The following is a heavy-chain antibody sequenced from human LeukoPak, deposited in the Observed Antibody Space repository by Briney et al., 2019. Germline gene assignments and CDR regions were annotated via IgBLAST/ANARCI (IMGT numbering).Heavy chain of an antibody. CDR3: ARETYYDFWSGYYRDYYYYYGMDV. CDR1: GFTFSSYA. Sequence: GSLRLSCAASGFTFSSYAMHWVRQAPGKGLEWVAVISYDGSNKYYADSVKGRFTISRDNSKNTLYLQMNSLRAEDTAVYYCARETYYDFWSGYYRDYYYYYGMDVWGQGTTVTVSS. CDR2: ISYDGSNK. D-gene: IGHD3-3*01. J-gene: IGHJ6*02. V-gene: IGHV3-30-3*01.